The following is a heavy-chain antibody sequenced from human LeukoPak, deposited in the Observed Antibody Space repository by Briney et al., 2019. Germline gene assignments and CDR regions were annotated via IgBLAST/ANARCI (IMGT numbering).Heavy chain of an antibody. CDR2: ISGDSIYT. D-gene: IGHD4-17*01. V-gene: IGHV3-23*01. Sequence: GGSLRLSCAASGFTFSNYAMTWVRQAPGKGLQWVSAISGDSIYTYYLDSVKGRFTASRDNSRNTLLLQMNSLRADDTAVYYCAKNYGTSRPFYDYWGQGIVVTVAS. J-gene: IGHJ4*02. CDR3: AKNYGTSRPFYDY. CDR1: GFTFSNYA.